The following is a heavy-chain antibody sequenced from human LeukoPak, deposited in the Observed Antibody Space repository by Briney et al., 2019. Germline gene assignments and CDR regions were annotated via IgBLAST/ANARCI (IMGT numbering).Heavy chain of an antibody. V-gene: IGHV3-30*02. CDR2: IRHEGSYK. CDR3: AKGGSSWYPDY. Sequence: GSLRLSCAASGFTFSSSGMHWVRQAPGKGLEWVAFIRHEGSYKYYADSVKGRFTISRDNSGNTLNLQMNSLRAEDTAVHYCAKGGSSWYPDYWGQGTLVTVSS. J-gene: IGHJ4*02. D-gene: IGHD6-13*01. CDR1: GFTFSSSG.